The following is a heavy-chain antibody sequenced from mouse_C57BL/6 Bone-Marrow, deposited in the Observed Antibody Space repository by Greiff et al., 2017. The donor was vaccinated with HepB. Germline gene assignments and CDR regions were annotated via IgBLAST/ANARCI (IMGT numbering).Heavy chain of an antibody. J-gene: IGHJ4*01. D-gene: IGHD2-3*01. CDR1: GFSLTSYG. V-gene: IGHV2-5*01. CDR2: IWRGGST. Sequence: QVQLKESGPGLVQPSQSLSITCTVSGFSLTSYGVHWVRQSPGKGLEWLGVIWRGGSTDYNAAFMSRLSITKDNSKGQVFFKMNSLQADDTAIYYCAKNEGYPLYYAMDYWGQGTSVTVSS. CDR3: AKNEGYPLYYAMDY.